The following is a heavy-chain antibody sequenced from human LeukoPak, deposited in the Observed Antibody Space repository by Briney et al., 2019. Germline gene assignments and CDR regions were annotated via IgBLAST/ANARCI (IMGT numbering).Heavy chain of an antibody. V-gene: IGHV3-53*01. CDR2: IYSGGST. D-gene: IGHD2-21*02. Sequence: GGSLRLSCAASGFTVSSNYMSWVRQAPGKGLEWVSVIYSGGSTYYADSVKGRFTISRDNSKNTLYLQMNSLRAEDTAVYYCARDRCGGDCSFDYWGQGTLVTVSS. J-gene: IGHJ4*02. CDR1: GFTVSSNY. CDR3: ARDRCGGDCSFDY.